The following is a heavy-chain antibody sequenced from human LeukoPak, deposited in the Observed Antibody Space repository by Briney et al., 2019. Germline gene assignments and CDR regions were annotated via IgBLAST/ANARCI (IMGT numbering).Heavy chain of an antibody. CDR3: AKERQTGDYFASDF. V-gene: IGHV3-23*01. D-gene: IGHD4-17*01. Sequence: GGSLRLSCAASGFTFSSYSMNWVRQAPGKGLEWVSAINGRGDSTFYADSVKGQFTISRDNSKSTVYLQMNSLRADDTAVYYCAKERQTGDYFASDFWGQGTLVTVSS. CDR1: GFTFSSYS. CDR2: INGRGDST. J-gene: IGHJ4*02.